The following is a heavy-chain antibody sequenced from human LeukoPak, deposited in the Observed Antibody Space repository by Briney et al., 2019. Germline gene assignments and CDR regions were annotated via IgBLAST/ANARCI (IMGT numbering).Heavy chain of an antibody. CDR2: ISSSSSYI. Sequence: PGGSLRLSCGASGFTFSSYSMNWVRQAPGKGLEWVSSISSSSSYIYYADSVKGRFTISRDNAKNSLYLQMNSLRAEDTAVYYCARGPLVLRYFDWLRQGPPDYWGQGTLVTVSS. CDR1: GFTFSSYS. CDR3: ARGPLVLRYFDWLRQGPPDY. V-gene: IGHV3-21*01. J-gene: IGHJ4*02. D-gene: IGHD3-9*01.